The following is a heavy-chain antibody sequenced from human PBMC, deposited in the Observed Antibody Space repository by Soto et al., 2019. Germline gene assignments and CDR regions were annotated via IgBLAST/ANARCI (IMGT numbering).Heavy chain of an antibody. CDR2: ISAYNGNT. Sequence: ASVKVSCKASGYTFTSYGISWVRQAPGQGLEWMGWISAYNGNTNYAQKLQGRVTMTTDTSTSTAYMELGSLRSDDTAVYYCARSYDILTGYSYYYYYGMDVWGQGTTVTVSS. V-gene: IGHV1-18*01. D-gene: IGHD3-9*01. CDR1: GYTFTSYG. CDR3: ARSYDILTGYSYYYYYGMDV. J-gene: IGHJ6*02.